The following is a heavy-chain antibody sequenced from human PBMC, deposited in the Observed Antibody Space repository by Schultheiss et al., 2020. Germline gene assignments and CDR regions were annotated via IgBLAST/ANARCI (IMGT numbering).Heavy chain of an antibody. J-gene: IGHJ6*02. D-gene: IGHD3-16*01. V-gene: IGHV3-74*01. Sequence: GGSLRLSCAASGFTFSSYAMSWVRQAPGKGLEWVSRINSDGSSTSYADSVKGRFTISRDNAKNTLYLQMNSLRADDTAVYYCARAPLGPKWGTYYYYGMDVWGQGTTVTVSS. CDR1: GFTFSSYA. CDR2: INSDGSST. CDR3: ARAPLGPKWGTYYYYGMDV.